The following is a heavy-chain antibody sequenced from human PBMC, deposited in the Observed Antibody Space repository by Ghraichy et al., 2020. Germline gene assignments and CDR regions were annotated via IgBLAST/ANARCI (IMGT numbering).Heavy chain of an antibody. CDR3: ARDLGSFTLAAGRNYYYYGMDV. V-gene: IGHV3-33*01. Sequence: GGSLRLSCAASGFTFSSYGMHWVRQAPGKGLEWVAVIWYDGSNKYYADSVKGRFTISRDNSKNTLYLQMNSLRAEDRAVYYCARDLGSFTLAAGRNYYYYGMDVWGQGTTVTVSS. J-gene: IGHJ6*02. CDR2: IWYDGSNK. D-gene: IGHD1-26*01. CDR1: GFTFSSYG.